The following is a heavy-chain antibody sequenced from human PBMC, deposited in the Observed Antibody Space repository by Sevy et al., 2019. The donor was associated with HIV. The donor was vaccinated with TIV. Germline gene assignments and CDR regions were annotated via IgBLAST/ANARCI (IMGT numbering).Heavy chain of an antibody. CDR1: GFTFSKYW. CDR3: TMDEMASYNSPYY. Sequence: GESLKISCAASGFTFSKYWMSWVRQAPGKGLEWVATIKSDGRWTSYVNSVRGRFTISRDNAKNSLFLQRRSLRDEDTALYFCTMDEMASYNSPYYWVQVTLVTFSS. J-gene: IGHJ4*02. D-gene: IGHD1-1*01. CDR2: IKSDGRWT. V-gene: IGHV3-7*04.